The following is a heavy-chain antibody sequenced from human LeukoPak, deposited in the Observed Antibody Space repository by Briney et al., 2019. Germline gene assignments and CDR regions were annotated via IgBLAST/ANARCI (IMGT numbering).Heavy chain of an antibody. V-gene: IGHV1-69*05. D-gene: IGHD2-2*01. Sequence: ASVKVSCKASGGTFSSYAISWVRQAPGQGLEWMGGIIPIFGTANYAQKFQGRVTITTDESTSTAYMELSSLRSEDTAVYYCARDHPKDIVVVPAAIPAALDAFDIWGQGTMVTVSS. CDR2: IIPIFGTA. CDR3: ARDHPKDIVVVPAAIPAALDAFDI. J-gene: IGHJ3*02. CDR1: GGTFSSYA.